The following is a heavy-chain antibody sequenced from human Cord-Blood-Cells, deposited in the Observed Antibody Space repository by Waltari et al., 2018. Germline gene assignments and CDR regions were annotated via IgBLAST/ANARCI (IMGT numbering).Heavy chain of an antibody. V-gene: IGHV4-34*01. J-gene: IGHJ4*02. CDR3: ARRGGGKVDY. D-gene: IGHD2-15*01. Sequence: QVQLQQWGAGLLKPSETLSLTCAVYGGSFSGYYWSWIRQPPGKGPEWIGEINHSGSTNYNPSLKSRVTISVDTSKNQFSLKLSSVTAADTAVYYCARRGGGKVDYWGQGTLVTVSS. CDR1: GGSFSGYY. CDR2: INHSGST.